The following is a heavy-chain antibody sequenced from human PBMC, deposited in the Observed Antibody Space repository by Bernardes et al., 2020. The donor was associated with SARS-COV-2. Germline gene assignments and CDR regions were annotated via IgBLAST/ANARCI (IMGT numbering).Heavy chain of an antibody. J-gene: IGHJ4*02. CDR2: ISASGVST. CDR1: GFTFRSYA. V-gene: IGHV3-23*01. Sequence: GGSLRLSCAASGFTFRSYAMSWVRQAPGKGLDWVSAISASGVSTYYADSVKGRFTISRDNSKNTLFLQMNSLRAEDTAVYFCAGGDSYGSAFDYWGQGTLVTVSS. D-gene: IGHD5-18*01. CDR3: AGGDSYGSAFDY.